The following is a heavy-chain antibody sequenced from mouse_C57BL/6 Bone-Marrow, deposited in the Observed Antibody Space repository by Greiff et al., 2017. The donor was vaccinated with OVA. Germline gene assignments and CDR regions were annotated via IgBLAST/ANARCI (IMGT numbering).Heavy chain of an antibody. CDR3: PQDWGFAY. CDR1: GFTFSNYW. D-gene: IGHD4-1*01. J-gene: IGHJ3*01. Sequence: EVHLVESGGGLVQPGGSMKLSCVASGFTFSNYWMNWVRQSPEKGLEWVAQIRLKSDNYATHYAESVKGRFTISRDDSKSSVYLQMNNLRAEDTGIYYCPQDWGFAYWGQGTLVTVSA. V-gene: IGHV6-3*01. CDR2: IRLKSDNYAT.